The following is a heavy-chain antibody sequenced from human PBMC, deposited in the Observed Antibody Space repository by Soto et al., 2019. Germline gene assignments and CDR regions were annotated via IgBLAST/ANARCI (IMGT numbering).Heavy chain of an antibody. V-gene: IGHV4-4*02. Sequence: SSETLSLTCTVSGGSISSSNWWSWVRQPPGKVLEWIGYIYYSGSTNYNPSLKSRVTISVDTSKNQFSLKLSSVTAADTAVYYCARTQREQITMIVVAPGAFDIWGQGTMLTVSS. CDR1: GGSISSSNW. D-gene: IGHD3-22*01. CDR2: IYYSGST. CDR3: ARTQREQITMIVVAPGAFDI. J-gene: IGHJ3*02.